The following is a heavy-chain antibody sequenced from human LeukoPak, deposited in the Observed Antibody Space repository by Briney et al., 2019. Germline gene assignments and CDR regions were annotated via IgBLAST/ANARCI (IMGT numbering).Heavy chain of an antibody. J-gene: IGHJ4*02. Sequence: GESLQISFKGSGYSFTSYWIGWVRQMPGKGLEWMGIIYPGDSDTRYSSSFQGQVTISADKSISTAYLQWSSLKASDTAMYYCARGDSSSWYDHFDYWGQGTLVTVSS. V-gene: IGHV5-51*01. D-gene: IGHD6-13*01. CDR1: GYSFTSYW. CDR3: ARGDSSSWYDHFDY. CDR2: IYPGDSDT.